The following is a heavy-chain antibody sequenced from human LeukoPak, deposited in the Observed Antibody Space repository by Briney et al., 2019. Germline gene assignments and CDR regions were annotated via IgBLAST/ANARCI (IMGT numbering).Heavy chain of an antibody. V-gene: IGHV4-59*08. CDR2: IHYSGRI. D-gene: IGHD3-22*01. CDR3: ARYDSSGLYY. Sequence: TSETLSLTCTVSGGSISSYYWSWIRQPPGKGLEWIGYIHYSGRISYNPSLQSRVTISVDTSENQFSLKLSSVTAADTAVYYCARYDSSGLYYWGQGTLVTVSS. J-gene: IGHJ4*02. CDR1: GGSISSYY.